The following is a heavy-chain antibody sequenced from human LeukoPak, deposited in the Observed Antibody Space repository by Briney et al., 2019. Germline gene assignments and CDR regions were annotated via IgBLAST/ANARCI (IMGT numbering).Heavy chain of an antibody. D-gene: IGHD2-15*01. J-gene: IGHJ4*02. CDR1: GFTFSSYA. CDR3: ARDLDRYCSGGSCYPFDY. Sequence: GGSLRLSCAASGFTFSSYAMHWVRQAPGKGLEWVAVISYDGSNKYYADSVKGRFTISRDNSKNTLYLQMNSLRAEDTAVYYCARDLDRYCSGGSCYPFDYWGQGTLVTVSS. V-gene: IGHV3-30-3*01. CDR2: ISYDGSNK.